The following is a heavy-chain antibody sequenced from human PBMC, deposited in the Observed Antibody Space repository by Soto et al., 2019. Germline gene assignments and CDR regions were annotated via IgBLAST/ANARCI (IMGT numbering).Heavy chain of an antibody. D-gene: IGHD1-1*01. V-gene: IGHV4-4*02. Sequence: QVQLLESGPGLVKPSGTLSLTCAVSGGSISNSFWWTWVRQPPGKGLEWIGEIFHSGTTNYNPSLKSRVNISVDKSKNEFSLKLTSVTAAETAVYFCTRGETTSRHFHSWGQGTLVTVSS. CDR3: TRGETTSRHFHS. J-gene: IGHJ4*02. CDR2: IFHSGTT. CDR1: GGSISNSFW.